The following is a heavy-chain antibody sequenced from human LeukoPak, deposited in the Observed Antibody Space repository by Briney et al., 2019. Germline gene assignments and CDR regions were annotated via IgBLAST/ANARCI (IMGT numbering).Heavy chain of an antibody. J-gene: IGHJ6*02. CDR2: IYYSGST. Sequence: PSETLSLTCTVFGGSISSSTSYWGWIRQPPGKGLEWIGSIYYSGSTYYNPSLKSRVTISVDTSKNQFSLKLTSVTAADTAVYYCARGRWGVRGVIIWAYYYGMDVWGQGTTVTVSS. D-gene: IGHD3-10*01. CDR1: GGSISSSTSY. V-gene: IGHV4-39*01. CDR3: ARGRWGVRGVIIWAYYYGMDV.